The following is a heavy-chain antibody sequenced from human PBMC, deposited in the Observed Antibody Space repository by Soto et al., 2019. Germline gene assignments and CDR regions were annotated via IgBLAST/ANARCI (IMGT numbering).Heavy chain of an antibody. D-gene: IGHD3-9*01. Sequence: GGSLRLSCAASGFTFSSYAMSWVRQAPGKGLEWVSAISGSGGSTYYADSVKGRFTISRDNSKNTLYLQMNSLRAEDTAVYYCAKVSHYDILTGNNWFDPWGQGTLVTVSS. J-gene: IGHJ5*02. CDR1: GFTFSSYA. CDR3: AKVSHYDILTGNNWFDP. V-gene: IGHV3-23*01. CDR2: ISGSGGST.